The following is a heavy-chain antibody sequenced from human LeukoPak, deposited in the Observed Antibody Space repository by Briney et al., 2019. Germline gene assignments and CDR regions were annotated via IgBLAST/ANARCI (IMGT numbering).Heavy chain of an antibody. D-gene: IGHD5-12*01. CDR3: ARVERYSGYGTDY. V-gene: IGHV3-21*01. CDR1: GFTFSSYS. Sequence: GGSLRLSCAASGFTFSSYSMNWVRQAPGKGPEWVSSISSSSSYIYYADSVKGRFTISRDNAKNSLYLQMNSLRAEDTAVYYCARVERYSGYGTDYWGQGTLVTVSS. J-gene: IGHJ4*02. CDR2: ISSSSSYI.